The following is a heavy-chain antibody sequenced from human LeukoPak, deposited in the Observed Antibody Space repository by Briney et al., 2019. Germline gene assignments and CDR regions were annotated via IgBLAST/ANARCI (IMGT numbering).Heavy chain of an antibody. V-gene: IGHV3-9*01. CDR2: ISWNSGSI. D-gene: IGHD6-19*01. J-gene: IGHJ6*02. Sequence: GRSLRLSCAASGFTFDDYAMHWVRQVPGKGLEWVSGISWNSGSIGYADSVKGRFTISRDNAKNSLYLQMNSLRAEDTALYYCAKDGSGWFGYGMDVWGQGTTVTVSS. CDR1: GFTFDDYA. CDR3: AKDGSGWFGYGMDV.